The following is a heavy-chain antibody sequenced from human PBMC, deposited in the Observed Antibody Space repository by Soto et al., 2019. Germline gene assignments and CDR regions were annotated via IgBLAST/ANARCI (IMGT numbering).Heavy chain of an antibody. Sequence: ASVKVSCKPSGYPFTSYSVHWVRQAPGQGLEWMGVINPGSGRTSYAQNFQGRVTMTGDTSTSTVYLSLSSLRSEDTALYFCARDISSVMQYYCDSWGQGTLVTVS. CDR1: GYPFTSYS. D-gene: IGHD2-21*01. J-gene: IGHJ4*02. CDR2: INPGSGRT. V-gene: IGHV1-46*01. CDR3: ARDISSVMQYYCDS.